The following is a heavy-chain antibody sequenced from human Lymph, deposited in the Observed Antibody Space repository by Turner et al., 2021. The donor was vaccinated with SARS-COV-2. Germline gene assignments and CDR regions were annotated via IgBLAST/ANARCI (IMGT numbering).Heavy chain of an antibody. CDR1: GIIVSRNY. CDR2: IYSGGTT. D-gene: IGHD6-13*01. V-gene: IGHV3-53*01. Sequence: EVQLVEPGRGLIQPGGSLRLSCAASGIIVSRNYMNWVRQAPGNGLEWVSVIYSGGTTYYADSVKGRFTISRDNSKNTLYLQMNSLRVEDTAVYYCARDLGTYGMDVWGQGTTVTVSS. J-gene: IGHJ6*02. CDR3: ARDLGTYGMDV.